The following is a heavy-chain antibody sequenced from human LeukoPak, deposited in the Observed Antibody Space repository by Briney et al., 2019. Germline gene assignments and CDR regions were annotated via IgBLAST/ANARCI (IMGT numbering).Heavy chain of an antibody. V-gene: IGHV3-30-3*01. CDR1: GFTFSSYA. CDR2: ISYDGSNK. CDR3: ARGGWFDP. Sequence: PGGSLRLSCAASGFTFSSYAMHWVRQAPGKGLEWVAVISYDGSNKYYADSVKGRFTISRDNSKNTLYLQMNSLRAEDTAVYYCARGGWFDPWGKGTLVTVSS. J-gene: IGHJ5*02.